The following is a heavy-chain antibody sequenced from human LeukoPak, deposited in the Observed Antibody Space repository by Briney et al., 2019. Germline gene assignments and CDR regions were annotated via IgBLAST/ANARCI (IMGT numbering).Heavy chain of an antibody. CDR2: ISNSGDST. V-gene: IGHV3-23*01. J-gene: IGHJ4*02. D-gene: IGHD4-17*01. Sequence: GGSLRLSCAASGFTFSSYAMSWVRQAPGKGLEWVSSISNSGDSTYYADSVKGRFTISRDNSKNTLFLQMNSLRAEDTAVYYCAKPPTVTTWAFDQWGQGTLVTVSS. CDR3: AKPPTVTTWAFDQ. CDR1: GFTFSSYA.